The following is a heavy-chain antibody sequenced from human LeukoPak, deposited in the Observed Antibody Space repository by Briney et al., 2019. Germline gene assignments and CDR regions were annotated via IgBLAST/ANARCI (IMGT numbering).Heavy chain of an antibody. CDR2: ISYSGST. CDR3: ARTFTAGYCSSTSCSGEGVYFDY. D-gene: IGHD2-2*01. Sequence: SETLSLTCTVSGASISSYYWSWIRQPPGKGLEWIGYISYSGSTNYDPSLKSRVTISVDTSKNQFSLKLSSVTAADTAVYYCARTFTAGYCSSTSCSGEGVYFDYWGQGTLVTVSS. CDR1: GASISSYY. V-gene: IGHV4-59*01. J-gene: IGHJ4*02.